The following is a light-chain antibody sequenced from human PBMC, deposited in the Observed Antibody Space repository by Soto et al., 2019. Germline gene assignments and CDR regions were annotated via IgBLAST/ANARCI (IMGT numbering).Light chain of an antibody. CDR3: QQYNNWPYT. J-gene: IGKJ2*01. V-gene: IGKV3-15*01. CDR2: GAS. CDR1: QSVSSN. Sequence: EIVMTQSPATLSVSPGERAALSCRASQSVSSNFAWYQQKPGQAPRLLIYGASTRATGIPVRFSGSGSGTEFTLTIGSLQSEDFAVYYCQQYNNWPYTFGQGTKLEIK.